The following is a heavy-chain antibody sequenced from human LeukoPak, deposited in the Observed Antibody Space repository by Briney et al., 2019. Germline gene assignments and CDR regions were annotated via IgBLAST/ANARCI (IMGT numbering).Heavy chain of an antibody. CDR2: IYYSGST. CDR1: GGSISSYY. CDR3: AREVRGYSGSYYFDY. Sequence: PSESLSLSCTVSGGSISSYYWSWIRQPPGKGLEWIWYIYYSGSTNYNPSLKSRVTISVDRSKTQFSLKLSSVTAADTAVYYCAREVRGYSGSYYFDYWGQGTLVTVSS. J-gene: IGHJ4*02. D-gene: IGHD1-26*01. V-gene: IGHV4-59*12.